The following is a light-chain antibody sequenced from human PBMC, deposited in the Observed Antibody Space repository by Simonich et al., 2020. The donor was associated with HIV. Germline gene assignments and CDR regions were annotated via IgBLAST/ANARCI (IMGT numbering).Light chain of an antibody. CDR3: QQYNYWPLFLT. J-gene: IGKJ4*01. Sequence: EIVMTQSPATLSVSPGERATLSCRASQSVSSNLACYQQKPGLAPRLLIYAASTRATGIPARFSGSWSGTEFTLTISSLQSEDFAVYYCQQYNYWPLFLTFGGGTKVEIK. V-gene: IGKV3-15*01. CDR2: AAS. CDR1: QSVSSN.